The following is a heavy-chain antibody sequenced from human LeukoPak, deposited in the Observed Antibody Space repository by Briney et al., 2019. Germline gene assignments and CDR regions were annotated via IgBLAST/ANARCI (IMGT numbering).Heavy chain of an antibody. CDR1: GGSFSGYY. V-gene: IGHV4-34*01. J-gene: IGHJ4*02. D-gene: IGHD3-22*01. CDR2: INHSRST. Sequence: SETLSLTCAVYGGSFSGYYWSWIRQPPGKGLEWIGEINHSRSTNYNPYLKSRVTISIDTSKNQFSLKLSSVTAADTAVYYCARSPDSNFYYDSSGYAAYYFDYWGQGTLVTVSS. CDR3: ARSPDSNFYYDSSGYAAYYFDY.